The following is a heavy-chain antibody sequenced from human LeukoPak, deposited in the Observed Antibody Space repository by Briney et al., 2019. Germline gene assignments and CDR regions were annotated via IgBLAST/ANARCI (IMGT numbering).Heavy chain of an antibody. Sequence: SGGSLRLSCAASGFTFSNHAMHWVRQAPGKGLEWVAVISYDGNNGFYVDSVKGRFAISRDNSKNTLYLQMISLSAGDTAVYYCARAGGGGYNFFDYWGQGILVTVSS. CDR1: GFTFSNHA. CDR3: ARAGGGGYNFFDY. V-gene: IGHV3-30*09. CDR2: ISYDGNNG. D-gene: IGHD5-24*01. J-gene: IGHJ4*02.